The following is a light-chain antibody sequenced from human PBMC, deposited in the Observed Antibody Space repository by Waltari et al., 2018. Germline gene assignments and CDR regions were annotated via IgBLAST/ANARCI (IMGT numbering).Light chain of an antibody. CDR2: STT. CDR3: GAWDDGVKEWV. J-gene: IGLJ3*02. CDR1: LYHLGLNT. Sequence: SVLTQPPSASGTPGRRVTISSYGTLYHLGLNTANRYQKFPGSAPKLLIFSTTQRPSGVPDRFSASKSGTSASLAINGLQAADEADYYCGAWDDGVKEWVFGGGTKLTVL. V-gene: IGLV1-44*01.